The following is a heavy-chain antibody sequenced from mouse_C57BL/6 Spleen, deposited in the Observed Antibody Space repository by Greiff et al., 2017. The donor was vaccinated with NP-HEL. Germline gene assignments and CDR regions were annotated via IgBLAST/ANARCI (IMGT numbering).Heavy chain of an antibody. CDR3: ARRAYYYAMDY. J-gene: IGHJ4*01. D-gene: IGHD3-1*01. V-gene: IGHV1-9*01. CDR2: ILPGSGST. Sequence: QVQLQQSGAELMKPGASVKLSCKATGYTFTGYWIEWVKQRPGHGLEWIGEILPGSGSTNYNEKFKGKATFTANTSSNTSYMQLSSQTTEDSAIYYCARRAYYYAMDYWGQGTSVTVSS. CDR1: GYTFTGYW.